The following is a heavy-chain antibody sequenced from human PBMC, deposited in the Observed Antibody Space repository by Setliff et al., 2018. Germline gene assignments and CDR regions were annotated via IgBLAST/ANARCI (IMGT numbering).Heavy chain of an antibody. V-gene: IGHV3-23*01. CDR1: GFTFGAYT. J-gene: IGHJ4*02. D-gene: IGHD2-8*01. CDR3: AKDRVPDGKWDFDS. CDR2: VDQGANT. Sequence: LRLSCVASGFTFGAYTLTWVRQAPGKGLEFVSGVDQGANTYYGDSVKGRFTISRDNSQNTVYLQMTNLRVEDTAIYYCAKDRVPDGKWDFDSSGPGILVTAPQ.